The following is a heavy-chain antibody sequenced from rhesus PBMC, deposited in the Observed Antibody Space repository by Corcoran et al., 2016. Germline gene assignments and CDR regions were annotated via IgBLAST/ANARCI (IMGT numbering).Heavy chain of an antibody. CDR3: AHVWSAGQ. D-gene: IGHD3-22*01. Sequence: QLQLQESGPGLVKPSETLSLTCAVSGVSIASDYWTWIRQAPGKGLEWIGRISGSVGSTHISPPLKDRLTISTDTSSNQISLNLNSMTAADTAIYYCAHVWSAGQWGQGVLVTVSS. CDR1: GVSIASDY. J-gene: IGHJ4*01. CDR2: ISGSVGST. V-gene: IGHV4-173*01.